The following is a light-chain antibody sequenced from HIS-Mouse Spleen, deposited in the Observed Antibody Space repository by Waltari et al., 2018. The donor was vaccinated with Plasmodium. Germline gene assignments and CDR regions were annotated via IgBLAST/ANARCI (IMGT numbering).Light chain of an antibody. V-gene: IGKV3-15*01. CDR1: QSVSSN. CDR2: GAS. J-gene: IGKJ3*01. Sequence: EIVMTQSPATLSVSPGERATLSCRASQSVSSNLAWYQQKPGQAPRLLIYGASTRATVMPARVSGSGSGTEFTLTISSLQSEDFAVYYCQQYNNWSFTFGPGTKVDIK. CDR3: QQYNNWSFT.